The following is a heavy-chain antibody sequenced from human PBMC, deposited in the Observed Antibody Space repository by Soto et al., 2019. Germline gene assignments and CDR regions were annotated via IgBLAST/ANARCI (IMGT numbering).Heavy chain of an antibody. D-gene: IGHD2-15*01. CDR2: INPSAGTT. Sequence: QVHLVQSGAEVKKPGASVKVSCKATGYTFSIYYIHWVRQAPGQGLEWMGIINPSAGTTSYAQRFPRRVTLTSDTPPSALYMDLSGTTSEDTAKYYCARDLLRVGEPNGYCSAGSCNFPPGGMDVLGQGTTVTVSS. CDR3: ARDLLRVGEPNGYCSAGSCNFPPGGMDV. CDR1: GYTFSIYY. V-gene: IGHV1-46*01. J-gene: IGHJ6*02.